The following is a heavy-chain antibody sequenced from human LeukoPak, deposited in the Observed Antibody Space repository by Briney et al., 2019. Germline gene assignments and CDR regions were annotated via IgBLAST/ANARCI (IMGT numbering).Heavy chain of an antibody. V-gene: IGHV1-18*01. CDR2: ISAYNGNT. Sequence: ASXKVSCKASGYTFTSYGISWVRQAPGQGLEWMGWISAYNGNTNYAQKLQGRVTMTTDTSTSTADMELRSLRSDDTAVYYCARGYDSSGYISQVAEYFQHWGQGTLVTVSS. CDR3: ARGYDSSGYISQVAEYFQH. CDR1: GYTFTSYG. J-gene: IGHJ1*01. D-gene: IGHD3-22*01.